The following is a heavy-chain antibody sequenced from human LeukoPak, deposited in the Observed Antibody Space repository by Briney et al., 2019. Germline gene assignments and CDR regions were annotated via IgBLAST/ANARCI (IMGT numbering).Heavy chain of an antibody. Sequence: PGGSLRLSCAASGFTFSSYSMNWVRQAPGKGLEWVSSISSSSSYIYYADSVKGRFTISRDNAKNSLYLQMNSLRAEDTAVYYCARDKGYSSSWYAGNFDYWGQGTLVTVSS. CDR1: GFTFSSYS. CDR3: ARDKGYSSSWYAGNFDY. J-gene: IGHJ4*02. V-gene: IGHV3-21*01. CDR2: ISSSSSYI. D-gene: IGHD6-13*01.